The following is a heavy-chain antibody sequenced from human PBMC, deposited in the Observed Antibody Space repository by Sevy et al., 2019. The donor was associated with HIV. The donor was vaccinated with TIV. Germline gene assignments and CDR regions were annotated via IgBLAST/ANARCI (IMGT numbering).Heavy chain of an antibody. CDR3: AKDRVSGTYYTGDFDY. Sequence: GGSLRLSCAASGFTFSTYAMTWVRQAPGKGLEWVSVISYSGGSKYYADSVRGQFTISRDNSKNTLYLQMNSLRVEDTAVYYCAKDRVSGTYYTGDFDYWGQGTLVTVSS. D-gene: IGHD3-10*01. J-gene: IGHJ4*02. V-gene: IGHV3-23*01. CDR2: ISYSGGSK. CDR1: GFTFSTYA.